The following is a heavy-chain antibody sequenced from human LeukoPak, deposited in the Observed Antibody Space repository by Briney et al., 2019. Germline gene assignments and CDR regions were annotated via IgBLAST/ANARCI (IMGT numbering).Heavy chain of an antibody. Sequence: SETLSLTCTVSGGSISSYYWSWIRQPAGKGLEWIGRIYTSGSTNYNPSLKSRVTMSVDTSENQFSLKLSSVTAADTAVYYCARDTLVVVAATRGNWFDPWGQGTLVTVSS. V-gene: IGHV4-4*07. CDR3: ARDTLVVVAATRGNWFDP. J-gene: IGHJ5*02. CDR1: GGSISSYY. D-gene: IGHD2-15*01. CDR2: IYTSGST.